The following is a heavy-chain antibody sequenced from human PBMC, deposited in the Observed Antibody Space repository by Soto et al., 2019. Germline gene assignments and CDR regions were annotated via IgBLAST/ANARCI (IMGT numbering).Heavy chain of an antibody. CDR1: GYAFTGYY. J-gene: IGHJ5*02. Sequence: RASVKVSCKASGYAFTGYYMHWVRQAPGQGLEWMGWINPNSGGTNYAQKFQGRVTMTRDTSISTAYMELSRLRSDDTAVYYCARVAVAGGGWFDPWGQGTLVTVSS. CDR3: ARVAVAGGGWFDP. V-gene: IGHV1-2*02. D-gene: IGHD6-19*01. CDR2: INPNSGGT.